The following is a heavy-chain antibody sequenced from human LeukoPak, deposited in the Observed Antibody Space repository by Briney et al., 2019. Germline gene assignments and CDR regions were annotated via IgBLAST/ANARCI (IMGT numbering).Heavy chain of an antibody. D-gene: IGHD3-22*01. CDR3: VRDRYDSRGCSFDY. CDR2: IDRNSRSI. V-gene: IGHV3-48*03. CDR1: GFTFSIYE. J-gene: IGHJ4*02. Sequence: PGGSLRLSCIGSGFTFSIYEMNWIRQAPGMGLEWVSYIDRNSRSILYAYSVKGRFTISRDNAKNSLYLQMNSLRAEDTAVYYFVRDRYDSRGCSFDYEGQGVLVTVSS.